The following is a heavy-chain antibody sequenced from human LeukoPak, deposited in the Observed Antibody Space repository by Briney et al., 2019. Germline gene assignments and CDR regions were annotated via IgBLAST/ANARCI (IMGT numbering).Heavy chain of an antibody. V-gene: IGHV3-15*01. CDR1: GFNFNNAW. CDR2: IRPKTEGGAT. J-gene: IGHJ4*02. Sequence: GGSLRLSCAASGFNFNNAWMTWVRQAPGKGLEWVGRIRPKTEGGATDYGAPVKDRFTISRDESKATLFLQMDSLKPEDTAAYFCTTFGYALDSWGQGTLVTVSS. CDR3: TTFGYALDS. D-gene: IGHD2-2*01.